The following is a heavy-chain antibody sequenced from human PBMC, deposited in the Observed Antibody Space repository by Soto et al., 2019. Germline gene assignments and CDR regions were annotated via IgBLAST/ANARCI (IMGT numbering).Heavy chain of an antibody. J-gene: IGHJ5*02. V-gene: IGHV3-21*01. D-gene: IGHD3-3*01. CDR2: ISSSSSYI. CDR3: AREHDFPAGWFDP. CDR1: GFTFSSYS. Sequence: EVQLVESGGGLVKPGGSLRLSCAASGFTFSSYSMNWVRQAPGKGLEWVSSISSSSSYIYYADSVKGRFTISRDNAKNSLYLQMNSLRAEDTAVYYCAREHDFPAGWFDPWGQGTLVTVSS.